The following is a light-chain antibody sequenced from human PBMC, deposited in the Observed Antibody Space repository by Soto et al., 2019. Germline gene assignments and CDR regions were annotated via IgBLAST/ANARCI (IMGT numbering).Light chain of an antibody. CDR3: QQCGSSP. CDR2: GAS. CDR1: QSVSSSY. J-gene: IGKJ1*01. Sequence: ETGLTHSPVTLSXXXXXXXXXXXRASQSVSSSYLAWYQQKPGQAPRLLIYGASSRATGIPDRFSGSGSGTDFTLTISRLEPEDFAVYYCQQCGSSPFGQGTKVDIK. V-gene: IGKV3-20*01.